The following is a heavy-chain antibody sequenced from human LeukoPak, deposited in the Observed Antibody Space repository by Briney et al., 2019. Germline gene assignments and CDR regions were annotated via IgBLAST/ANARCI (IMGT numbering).Heavy chain of an antibody. D-gene: IGHD2-21*01. Sequence: GGSLRLSCAASGFTFSSFTMNWVRQAPGKGLEWVSYITGSGQTVSYADSVKGRFTVSRDNANNSLYLQMNNLRAEDTAVYYCARDAYYSDYRGIDYWGQGALATVSS. J-gene: IGHJ4*02. CDR2: ITGSGQTV. CDR1: GFTFSSFT. CDR3: ARDAYYSDYRGIDY. V-gene: IGHV3-48*01.